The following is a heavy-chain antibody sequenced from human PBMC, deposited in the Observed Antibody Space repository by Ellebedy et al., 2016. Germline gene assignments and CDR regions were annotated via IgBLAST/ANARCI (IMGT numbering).Heavy chain of an antibody. CDR1: GFTFSNAW. D-gene: IGHD3-9*01. J-gene: IGHJ4*02. CDR3: TTGYNILTGYYPSPV. Sequence: GESLKISCAASGFTFSNAWMSWVRQAPGKGLEWVANINQDGSETYYVDSVKGRFTISRDNAKNSLYLQMNSLRAGDTAVYYCTTGYNILTGYYPSPVWGQGTLVTVSS. CDR2: INQDGSET. V-gene: IGHV3-7*03.